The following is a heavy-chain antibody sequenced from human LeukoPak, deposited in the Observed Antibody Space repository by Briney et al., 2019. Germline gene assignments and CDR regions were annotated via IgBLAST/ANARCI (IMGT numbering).Heavy chain of an antibody. CDR3: AKAAVTQSIGAFDY. CDR1: GFTFSSYS. Sequence: GSQRLSCAASGFTFSSYSMNWVRQAPGKGLEWVSYISSSSSTIYYADSVKGRFTISRDNAKNSLYLQMNSLRAEDTALYYCAKAAVTQSIGAFDYWGQGTLVTVSS. J-gene: IGHJ4*02. V-gene: IGHV3-48*04. CDR2: ISSSSSTI. D-gene: IGHD4-17*01.